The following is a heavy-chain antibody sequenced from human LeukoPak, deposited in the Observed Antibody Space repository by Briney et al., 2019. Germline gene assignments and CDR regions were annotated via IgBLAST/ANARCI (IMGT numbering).Heavy chain of an antibody. CDR3: ARGSLWGYYFDY. V-gene: IGHV1-69*13. CDR2: IIPIFGTA. Sequence: ASVKVSCKASGGTFSSYAISWVRQAPGQGLEWMGGIIPIFGTANYAQKFQGRVTITADESTSTAYMELSSLRSEDTAVYYCARGSLWGYYFDYWGQGTLVTVSS. D-gene: IGHD7-27*01. CDR1: GGTFSSYA. J-gene: IGHJ4*02.